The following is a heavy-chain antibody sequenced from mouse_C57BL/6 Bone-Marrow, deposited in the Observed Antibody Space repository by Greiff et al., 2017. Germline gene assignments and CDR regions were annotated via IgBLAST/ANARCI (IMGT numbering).Heavy chain of an antibody. Sequence: VQLQQSGPELVKPGASVKIPCKASGYTFNDYNMDWVKQSHGKSLEWIGDINPNNGGTIYNQKFKGKATLTVDKSSSTAYMELRSLTSEDTAVYYCARADLLWLRRRVYYAMDYWGQGTSVTVSS. CDR1: GYTFNDYN. V-gene: IGHV1-18*01. CDR3: ARADLLWLRRRVYYAMDY. CDR2: INPNNGGT. D-gene: IGHD2-2*01. J-gene: IGHJ4*01.